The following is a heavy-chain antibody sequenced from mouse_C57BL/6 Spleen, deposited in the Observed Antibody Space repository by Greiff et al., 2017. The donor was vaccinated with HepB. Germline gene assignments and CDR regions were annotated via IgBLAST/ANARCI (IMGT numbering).Heavy chain of an antibody. Sequence: QVQLKESGAELVRPGASVTLSCKASGYTFTDYEMHWVKQTPVHGLEWIGAIYPETGGTAYNQKFKGKAILTADKSSSTAYMELRSLTSEDAAVYYCTRAPYYSNYWGQGTTLTVSS. CDR3: TRAPYYSNY. V-gene: IGHV1-15*01. D-gene: IGHD2-5*01. J-gene: IGHJ2*01. CDR1: GYTFTDYE. CDR2: IYPETGGT.